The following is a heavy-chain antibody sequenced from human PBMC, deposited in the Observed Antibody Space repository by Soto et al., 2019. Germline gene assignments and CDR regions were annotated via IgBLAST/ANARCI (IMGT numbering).Heavy chain of an antibody. D-gene: IGHD3-22*01. CDR2: IWNDGNNK. J-gene: IGHJ1*01. CDR3: ARDSSGYSPLEH. Sequence: GGSLRLSCAASGFTFSNYCMHWVRQAPGKGLEWVEIIWNDGNNKDYADSVKGRFTISRDNSKNTLFLQMYSLRAEDTAVYYSARDSSGYSPLEHWGQGNLVTVS. V-gene: IGHV3-33*01. CDR1: GFTFSNYC.